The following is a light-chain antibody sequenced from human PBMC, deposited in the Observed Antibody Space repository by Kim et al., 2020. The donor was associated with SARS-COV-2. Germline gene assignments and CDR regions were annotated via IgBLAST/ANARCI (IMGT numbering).Light chain of an antibody. CDR2: DAS. V-gene: IGKV1-33*01. CDR1: QDIRNR. CDR3: QQYDNLPIT. Sequence: ASGGDRGNRTCQASQDIRNRLNWCQQKPGKAPKGLIYDASNLETGVPSRFSGSGSGTDFTFTITSLQPDDIATYYWQQYDNLPITFGQGTRLEIK. J-gene: IGKJ5*01.